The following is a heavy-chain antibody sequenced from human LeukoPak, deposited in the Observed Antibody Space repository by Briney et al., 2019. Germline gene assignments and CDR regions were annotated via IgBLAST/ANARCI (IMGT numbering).Heavy chain of an antibody. J-gene: IGHJ3*02. Sequence: QSGGSLRLSCAASGFTVSSNYMSRVRQAPGKGLEWVSVIYSGGSTYYADSVKGRFTISRDNSKNTLYLQMNSPRAEDTAVYYCARDPRVTTVVTNDAFDIWGQGTMVTVSS. V-gene: IGHV3-66*01. CDR1: GFTVSSNY. CDR2: IYSGGST. CDR3: ARDPRVTTVVTNDAFDI. D-gene: IGHD4-23*01.